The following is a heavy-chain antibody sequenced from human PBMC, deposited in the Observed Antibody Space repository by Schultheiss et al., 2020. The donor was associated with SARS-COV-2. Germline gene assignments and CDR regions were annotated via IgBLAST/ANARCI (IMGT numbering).Heavy chain of an antibody. CDR1: GGSFSGYY. V-gene: IGHV4-34*01. CDR3: ASSPIAVAGNFDY. D-gene: IGHD6-19*01. J-gene: IGHJ4*02. Sequence: SETLSLTCAVYGGSFSGYYWSWIRQPPGKGLEWIGEINHSGSTNYNPSLKSRVTISVDTSKNQFSLKLSSVTAADTAVYYCASSPIAVAGNFDYWGQGTLVTVSS. CDR2: INHSGST.